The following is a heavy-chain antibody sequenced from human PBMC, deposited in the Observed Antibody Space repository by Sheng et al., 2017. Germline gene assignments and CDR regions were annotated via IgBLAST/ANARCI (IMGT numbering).Heavy chain of an antibody. CDR1: GFTFSNDE. V-gene: IGHV3-48*03. J-gene: IGHJ4*02. Sequence: PGGSLRLSCAASGFTFSNDEMNWVRQAPGKGLEWVSYISSSGSTIHYADSVKGRFTISRDNAKNSLYLQMNSLRAEDTAVYYCARDGLLHSYGQGYLDYWGQGALVTVSS. CDR3: ARDGLLHSYGQGYLDY. CDR2: ISSSGSTI. D-gene: IGHD5-18*01.